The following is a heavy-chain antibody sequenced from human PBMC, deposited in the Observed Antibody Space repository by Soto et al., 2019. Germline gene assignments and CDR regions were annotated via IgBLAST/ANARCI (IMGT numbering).Heavy chain of an antibody. J-gene: IGHJ3*02. Sequence: VEVSCKASGYTVASDGSSWVRQAPGQGLEWMGWISAYNGNTNYAQKLQGRVTMTTDTSTSTAYMELRSLRSDDTAVYYCARRDSSSWYPEAFDISGQGTMVTVSS. CDR2: ISAYNGNT. D-gene: IGHD6-13*01. CDR3: ARRDSSSWYPEAFDI. CDR1: GYTVASDG. V-gene: IGHV1-18*01.